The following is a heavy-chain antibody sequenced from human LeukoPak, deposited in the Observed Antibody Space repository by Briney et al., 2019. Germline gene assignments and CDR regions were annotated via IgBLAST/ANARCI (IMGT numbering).Heavy chain of an antibody. V-gene: IGHV3-74*01. CDR1: GFTFNNSW. CDR3: ASHRSGDRGGYNDACDI. J-gene: IGHJ3*02. Sequence: PGGSLRLSCAGSGFTFNNSWMHWVRQAPGKGRVWVSRINSDGSRSYADSVKGRFTISRDNSKNTLFLQMNIVRVEDTAVYFCASHRSGDRGGYNDACDIWDQGTMVTVSS. CDR2: INSDGSR. D-gene: IGHD5-24*01.